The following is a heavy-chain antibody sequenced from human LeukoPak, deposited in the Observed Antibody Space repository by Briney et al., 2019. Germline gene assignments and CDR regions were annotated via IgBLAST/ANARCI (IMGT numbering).Heavy chain of an antibody. Sequence: PGGSLRLSCAASGFTFSDYYMSWIRQAPGKGLEWVSYISSSGSTIYYADSVKGRFTISRDNAKNSLYLQMNSLRAEDTAVYYCARRSQYCSSTSCYAYFDYWGLGTLVTVSS. CDR2: ISSSGSTI. J-gene: IGHJ4*02. CDR1: GFTFSDYY. CDR3: ARRSQYCSSTSCYAYFDY. D-gene: IGHD2-2*01. V-gene: IGHV3-11*04.